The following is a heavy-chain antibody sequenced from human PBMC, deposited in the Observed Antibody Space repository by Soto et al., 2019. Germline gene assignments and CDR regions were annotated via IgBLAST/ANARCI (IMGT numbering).Heavy chain of an antibody. CDR2: ISAYNGNT. J-gene: IGHJ6*03. CDR3: ARVRWDNNWNYQGDYYYYMDV. D-gene: IGHD1-7*01. CDR1: GYTFTSYG. Sequence: ASVKVSCKASGYTFTSYGISWVRQAPGQGLEWMGWISAYNGNTNYAQKLQGRVTMTTDTSTSTAYMELRSLRSDDTAVYYCARVRWDNNWNYQGDYYYYMDVWGKGTTVTVSS. V-gene: IGHV1-18*01.